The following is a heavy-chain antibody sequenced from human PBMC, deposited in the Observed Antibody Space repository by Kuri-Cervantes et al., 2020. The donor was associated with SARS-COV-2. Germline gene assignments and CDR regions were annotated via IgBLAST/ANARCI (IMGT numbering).Heavy chain of an antibody. CDR2: FDPEDGET. CDR3: ATGFYRAMVPEEDYYYGVDV. V-gene: IGHV1-24*01. CDR1: VYTLTELS. J-gene: IGHJ6*02. Sequence: ASVKVSCKVSVYTLTELSMHWVRQAPGKGLEWMGGFDPEDGETTYAQKFQGRVTMTEDTSTDTDYMELSSLRSEDTAVYYCATGFYRAMVPEEDYYYGVDVWGQGTTVTVSS. D-gene: IGHD5-18*01.